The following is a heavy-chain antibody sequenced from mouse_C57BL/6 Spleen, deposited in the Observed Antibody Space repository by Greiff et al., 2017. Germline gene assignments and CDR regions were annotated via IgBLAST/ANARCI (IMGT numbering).Heavy chain of an antibody. CDR3: ARSTDYSNWNF. CDR1: GYTFTSYW. Sequence: VKLQQPGAELVRPGSSVKLSCKASGYTFTSYWMDWVKQRPGQGLEWIGNIYPSDSETHYNQKFKDKATLTVDKSSSTAYMQLISLTSEDSAVYYCARSTDYSNWNFWGQDTTLTVSS. V-gene: IGHV1-61*01. D-gene: IGHD2-5*01. CDR2: IYPSDSET. J-gene: IGHJ2*01.